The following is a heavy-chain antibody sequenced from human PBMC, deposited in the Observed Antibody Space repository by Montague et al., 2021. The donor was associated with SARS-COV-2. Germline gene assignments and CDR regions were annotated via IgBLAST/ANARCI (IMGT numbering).Heavy chain of an antibody. Sequence: CAISGDSVSSNSAAWNWIRLSPSRGLEWLGRTYYKSKWYNDYAVSVKSRITINPDTSKNQFSLQLNSVTPEDTAVYYCARGGWGAPGTGRLFDYWGQGTLVTVSS. CDR3: ARGGWGAPGTGRLFDY. CDR1: GDSVSSNSAA. D-gene: IGHD3-10*01. V-gene: IGHV6-1*01. J-gene: IGHJ4*02. CDR2: TYYKSKWYN.